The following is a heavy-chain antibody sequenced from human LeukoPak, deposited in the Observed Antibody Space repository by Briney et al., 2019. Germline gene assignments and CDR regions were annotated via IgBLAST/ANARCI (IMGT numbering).Heavy chain of an antibody. D-gene: IGHD1/OR15-1a*01. V-gene: IGHV3-30*02. CDR2: IRYDGTNK. CDR1: GFIFSDHG. CDR3: AKEGTASKPSDLDY. J-gene: IGHJ4*02. Sequence: PGGSLRLSCAASGFIFSDHGMHWVRQAPGKGLEWVTFIRYDGTNKYYADSVKGRFTISRDNSKNIVYLQMNSLSSEDTAVYYCAKEGTASKPSDLDYWGQGTLVTVSS.